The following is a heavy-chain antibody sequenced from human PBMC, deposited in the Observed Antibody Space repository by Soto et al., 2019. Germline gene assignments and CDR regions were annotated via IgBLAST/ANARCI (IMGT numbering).Heavy chain of an antibody. D-gene: IGHD3-10*01. CDR3: ARAPEGSGSYDYYYYYYGMDV. J-gene: IGHJ6*02. Sequence: GSLRLSCAASGFTFSSYDMHWVRQATGKGLEWVSAIGTAGDTYYPGSVKGRFTISRENAKNSLYLQMNSLRAEDTAVYYCARAPEGSGSYDYYYYYYGMDVWGQGTTVTVSS. V-gene: IGHV3-13*01. CDR1: GFTFSSYD. CDR2: IGTAGDT.